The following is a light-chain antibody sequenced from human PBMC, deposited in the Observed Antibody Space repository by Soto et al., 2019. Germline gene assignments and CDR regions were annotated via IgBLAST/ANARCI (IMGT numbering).Light chain of an antibody. Sequence: DIQMTQSPSSLSASVGDRVTITCRASQSITTFLNWYQQKPGKAPKLLIYAAYSLQSGVPPRFNGSGSGTDFTLTISSLQPEDFASYYCQQSYSTPFTFGGGTKVEIK. J-gene: IGKJ4*01. CDR1: QSITTF. CDR2: AAY. CDR3: QQSYSTPFT. V-gene: IGKV1-39*01.